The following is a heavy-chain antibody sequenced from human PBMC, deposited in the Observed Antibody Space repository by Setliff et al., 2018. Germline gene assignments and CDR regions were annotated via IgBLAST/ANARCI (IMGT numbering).Heavy chain of an antibody. Sequence: SETLSLTCTVSGGSVNSGYDNWTWIRQPPGKGLEWIGYIYHSGGTSYNPSLKSRVTISVDTSKNQFSLNLSSVTAADTAVYYCARGRATVIRGVTSFFYYYMDVWGGGTTVTVS. V-gene: IGHV4-61*01. CDR3: ARGRATVIRGVTSFFYYYMDV. CDR2: IYHSGGT. CDR1: GGSVNSGYDN. D-gene: IGHD3-10*01. J-gene: IGHJ6*03.